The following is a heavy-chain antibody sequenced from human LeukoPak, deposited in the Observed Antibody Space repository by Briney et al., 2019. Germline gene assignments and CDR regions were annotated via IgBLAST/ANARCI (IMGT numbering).Heavy chain of an antibody. Sequence: GGSLRLSCSASGFTFSSYAMHWVRQAPGEELEYISGVTSGGGTTYHADSVKGRFTISRDNSKNTLYLQMSSLRVEDTAVYYCVKVSSTVGATYFDYWGQGTLVTVSS. V-gene: IGHV3-64D*06. J-gene: IGHJ4*02. CDR1: GFTFSSYA. CDR2: VTSGGGTT. CDR3: VKVSSTVGATYFDY. D-gene: IGHD1-26*01.